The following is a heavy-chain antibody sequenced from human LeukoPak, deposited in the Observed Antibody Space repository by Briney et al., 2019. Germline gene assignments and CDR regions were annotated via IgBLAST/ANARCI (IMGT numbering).Heavy chain of an antibody. CDR1: GGSISTYY. CDR3: AREQLWYDY. D-gene: IGHD5-18*01. J-gene: IGHJ4*02. CDR2: IYRFGTT. Sequence: SETLSLTCAVSGGSISTYYWGWIRQPPGKGLEWIGSIYRFGTTYYNPSLKSRVTISVDTSNNQFSLKLRSVTATDTAVYYCAREQLWYDYWGQGTLVTVSS. V-gene: IGHV4-38-2*02.